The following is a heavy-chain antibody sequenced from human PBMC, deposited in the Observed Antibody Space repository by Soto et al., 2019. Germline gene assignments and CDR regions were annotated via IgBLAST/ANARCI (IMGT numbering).Heavy chain of an antibody. D-gene: IGHD6-6*01. Sequence: PGGSLRLSCATSGFTFSNYRMNWVREAPGKGLEWVASISGSGKDTFHRDSVKGRFTISRDNAESSLVLQMNSLTVDDTAVYHCARVHLVRTSSYYCGMDVWGPGTTVTVSS. CDR2: ISGSGKDT. V-gene: IGHV3-21*06. CDR3: ARVHLVRTSSYYCGMDV. J-gene: IGHJ6*02. CDR1: GFTFSNYR.